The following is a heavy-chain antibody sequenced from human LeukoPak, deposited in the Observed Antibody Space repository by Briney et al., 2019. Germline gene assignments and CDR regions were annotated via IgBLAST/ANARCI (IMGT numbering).Heavy chain of an antibody. CDR3: AKDDTKLNYYDSSGFLPDY. CDR1: GFIFSRYG. Sequence: GGTLRLSCEASGFIFSRYGMTWVRQAPGKGLEWVSLIRYDGSKKYYADTVKGRFTISRDNSKNTLYLQMNSLRTDDTAVYFCAKDDTKLNYYDSSGFLPDYWGQGTLVTVSS. D-gene: IGHD3-22*01. J-gene: IGHJ4*02. V-gene: IGHV3-30*02. CDR2: IRYDGSKK.